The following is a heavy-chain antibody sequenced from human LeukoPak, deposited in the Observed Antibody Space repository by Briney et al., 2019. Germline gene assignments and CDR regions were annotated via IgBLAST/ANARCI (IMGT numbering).Heavy chain of an antibody. CDR2: ISGSGGST. J-gene: IGHJ6*03. D-gene: IGHD6-13*01. CDR1: RFTFSSYV. Sequence: PGGSLRLSCAASRFTFSSYVMSWVRQAPGRGLEWVSAISGSGGSTYYADSVKGRFTISRDNSKNTLYLQMNSLRAEDTAVYYCASTADYSSSWYAQDYYYYYMDVWGKGTTVTVSS. CDR3: ASTADYSSSWYAQDYYYYYMDV. V-gene: IGHV3-23*01.